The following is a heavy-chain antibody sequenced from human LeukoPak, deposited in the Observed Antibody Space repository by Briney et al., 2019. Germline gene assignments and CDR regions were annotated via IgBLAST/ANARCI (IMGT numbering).Heavy chain of an antibody. Sequence: PGGSLRLSCAASGFTFSSYSMNWVRQAPGKGLEWVSSISSSSSYIYYADSVKGRFTISRDNAKNSLYLQMNSLRAEDTAVYYCARAFADGYNSSPLDYWGQGTLVTVSS. J-gene: IGHJ4*02. CDR1: GFTFSSYS. D-gene: IGHD5-24*01. CDR2: ISSSSSYI. CDR3: ARAFADGYNSSPLDY. V-gene: IGHV3-21*01.